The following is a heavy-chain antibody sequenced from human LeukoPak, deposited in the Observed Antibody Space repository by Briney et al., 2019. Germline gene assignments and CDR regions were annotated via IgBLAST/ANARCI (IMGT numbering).Heavy chain of an antibody. CDR3: AKGPVVRGVTLILKTGEKGALDY. CDR1: GFSFSRAA. CDR2: IRSTANGYAT. J-gene: IGHJ4*02. D-gene: IGHD3-10*01. Sequence: PGGSLRLSCAASGFSFSRAALHWVRQASGKGLEWVGRIRSTANGYATAYAASVKGRVTIYRDDSKNTAYLQMTRLRHEVTADYYCAKGPVVRGVTLILKTGEKGALDYWGLGTLVTVSS. V-gene: IGHV3-73*01.